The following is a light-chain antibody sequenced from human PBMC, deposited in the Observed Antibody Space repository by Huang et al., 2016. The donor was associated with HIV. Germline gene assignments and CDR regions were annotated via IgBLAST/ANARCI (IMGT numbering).Light chain of an antibody. Sequence: EIVLTQSPATLSLSPGERATLSCGASQSVSSHSLAWYQQRRGLATRLLIYDGSTRATGRPDRCSGSGSGTDFTLTINRLEPEDFAVYYCHQDGTSPLTGGGGTKVEIK. CDR3: HQDGTSPLT. V-gene: IGKV3D-20*01. J-gene: IGKJ4*01. CDR2: DGS. CDR1: QSVSSHS.